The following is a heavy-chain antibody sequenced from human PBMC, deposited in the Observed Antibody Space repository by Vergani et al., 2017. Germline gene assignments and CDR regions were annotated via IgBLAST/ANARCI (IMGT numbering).Heavy chain of an antibody. Sequence: EVQLLESGGGLVQPGGSLRLSCAASGFTFTKYAMTWVRQAPGKGLEWVSTISATVGSTYYADSVKGRFTISRDNSKNTLFLQMNSLRAEDTAVYYCAKESQTGDAYWGQGHLVTVSS. J-gene: IGHJ4*02. CDR1: GFTFTKYA. D-gene: IGHD7-27*01. CDR3: AKESQTGDAY. V-gene: IGHV3-23*01. CDR2: ISATVGST.